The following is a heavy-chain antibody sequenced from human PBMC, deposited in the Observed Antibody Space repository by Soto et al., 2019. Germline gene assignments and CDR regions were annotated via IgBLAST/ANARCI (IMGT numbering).Heavy chain of an antibody. D-gene: IGHD5-12*01. J-gene: IGHJ6*02. CDR3: AKNGLPPYYYYGMDV. CDR1: GYTFTRYG. V-gene: IGHV1-18*01. Sequence: QGQLVQSGAEVKKPGASVKVSCKASGYTFTRYGISWVRQAPGQGLEWMGWISGYNGDTKYAQKFQGRVTMTVDTSTTTADVDQRSLTSDDRAVYYCAKNGLPPYYYYGMDVLGQGTTVTVSS. CDR2: ISGYNGDT.